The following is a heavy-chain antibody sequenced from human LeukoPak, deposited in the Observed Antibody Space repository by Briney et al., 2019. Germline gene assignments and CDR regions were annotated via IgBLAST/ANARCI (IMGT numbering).Heavy chain of an antibody. CDR1: GFTFTSYA. CDR2: ISGSGGNT. V-gene: IGHV3-23*01. Sequence: GGSLRLSCAASGFTFTSYAMSWVRQAPGKGLEWVSAISGSGGNTYYADSVKGRFTISRDNSKNTVYLQMTSLRAEDTALYYCASGPPFLKYFEYWGQGTLVTVSS. CDR3: ASGPPFLKYFEY. J-gene: IGHJ4*01. D-gene: IGHD3-3*01.